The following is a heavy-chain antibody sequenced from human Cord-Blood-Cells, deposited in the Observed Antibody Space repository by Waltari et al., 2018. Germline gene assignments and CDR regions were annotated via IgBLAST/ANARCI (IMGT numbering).Heavy chain of an antibody. CDR2: IIPIFGTA. CDR3: ASAVDSADFWSGRTWFDP. Sequence: VHMSQPGAEVKKPGCSLKVYCKVSGGPFSGYDISWVSMPPSQGREWMGGIIPIFGTANYAQKFQGRVTITADESTITDYMELGSLRSEDTAVYYCASAVDSADFWSGRTWFDPWGQGTLVTVSS. CDR1: GGPFSGYD. V-gene: IGHV1-69*01. D-gene: IGHD3-3*01. J-gene: IGHJ5*02.